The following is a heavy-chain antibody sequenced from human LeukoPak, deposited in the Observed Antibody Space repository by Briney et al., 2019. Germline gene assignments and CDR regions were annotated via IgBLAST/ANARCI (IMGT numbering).Heavy chain of an antibody. CDR1: GGTFSSYS. CDR2: IIPIFGTA. D-gene: IGHD6-19*01. CDR3: ASGLPSSGWYPLNTFDY. V-gene: IGHV1-69*05. J-gene: IGHJ4*02. Sequence: SVKVSCKASGGTFSSYSISWVRQAPGQGLEWMGGIIPIFGTANYAQKFQGRVTITTDESTSTAYMELSSLRSEDTAVYYCASGLPSSGWYPLNTFDYWGQGTLVTVSS.